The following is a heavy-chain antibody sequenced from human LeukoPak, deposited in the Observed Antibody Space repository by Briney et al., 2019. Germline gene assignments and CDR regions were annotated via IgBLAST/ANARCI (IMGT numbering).Heavy chain of an antibody. D-gene: IGHD3-22*01. Sequence: GGSLRLSCAASGFTFSSFWMHWVRQAPGKGLEWVSIIYSGGSTYYADSVKGRFTISRDTSKNTLFLQMNSLSAEDTAVYYCARGGDDYYDSTTYYYVDYWGQGTLVTVSS. V-gene: IGHV3-53*01. CDR3: ARGGDDYYDSTTYYYVDY. CDR2: IYSGGST. J-gene: IGHJ4*02. CDR1: GFTFSSFW.